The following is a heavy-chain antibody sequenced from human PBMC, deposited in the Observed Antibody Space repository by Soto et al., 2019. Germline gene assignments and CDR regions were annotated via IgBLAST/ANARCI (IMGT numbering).Heavy chain of an antibody. J-gene: IGHJ5*02. CDR3: ARGFVLVPATPNWFDP. Sequence: SLRLSCAACKFTFSSYGIHWVRQAPGKGLEWVAIISYDGSEKQYVDSVKGRFTISRDNSKNTLYLQMNSLRAEDTAVCCCARGFVLVPATPNWFDPWGQGTLVTVSS. V-gene: IGHV3-30*03. CDR2: ISYDGSEK. CDR1: KFTFSSYG. D-gene: IGHD2-2*01.